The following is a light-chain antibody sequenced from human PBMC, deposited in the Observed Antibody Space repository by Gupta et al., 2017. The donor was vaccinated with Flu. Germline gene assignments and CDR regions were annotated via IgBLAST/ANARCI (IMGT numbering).Light chain of an antibody. CDR1: SSDVGRYNY. CDR3: CSYAGSYTYV. J-gene: IGLJ1*01. Sequence: QSALTQPRSVSGWEGQSVTLSCTGTSSDVGRYNYVSWYQQHPGKAPRPMIYDVSKRPSGVPDRFSGSKSGNTASLTISGLQAEDEADYYCCSYAGSYTYVFGAGTKVTVL. CDR2: DVS. V-gene: IGLV2-11*01.